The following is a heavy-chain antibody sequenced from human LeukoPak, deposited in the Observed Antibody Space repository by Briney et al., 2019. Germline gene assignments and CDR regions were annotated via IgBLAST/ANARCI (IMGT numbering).Heavy chain of an antibody. CDR1: AFTFGFTFATDA. CDR2: IDGSGGVT. Sequence: GGSLRLSCAASAFTFGFTFATDAMIWVRQAPGKGLEWVSSIDGSGGVTYYADSVRSRFTVPRDNSKNTLYLQMNSLRTEDTAIYFCAKASNVDYGTGSGDYWGQGTLVTVSS. V-gene: IGHV3-23*01. D-gene: IGHD4-17*01. CDR3: AKASNVDYGTGSGDY. J-gene: IGHJ4*02.